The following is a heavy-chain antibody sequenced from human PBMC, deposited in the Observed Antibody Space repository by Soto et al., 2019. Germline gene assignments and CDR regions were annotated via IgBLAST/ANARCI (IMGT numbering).Heavy chain of an antibody. V-gene: IGHV4-30-4*01. Sequence: PSETLSLTCTVSGGSISSGDYYWSWIRQPPGKGLEWIGYIYYSGSTYYNPSLKSRVTISVDTSKNQFSLKLSSVTAAVTAVYYCARVKGSWFGELWAPDYGMDVWGQGTTVTVSS. CDR3: ARVKGSWFGELWAPDYGMDV. CDR2: IYYSGST. CDR1: GGSISSGDYY. D-gene: IGHD3-10*01. J-gene: IGHJ6*02.